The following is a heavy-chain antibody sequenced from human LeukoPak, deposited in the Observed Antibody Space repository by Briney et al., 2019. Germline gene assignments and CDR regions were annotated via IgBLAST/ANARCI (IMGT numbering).Heavy chain of an antibody. J-gene: IGHJ4*02. V-gene: IGHV3-23*01. CDR3: AKDRMIVVVITLFDY. CDR2: ISGSGGST. CDR1: GFTFSSYA. Sequence: GGSLRLSCAASGFTFSSYAMSWVRQAPGKGLEWVSAISGSGGSTYYADFVKGRFTISRDNSKNTLHLQMNSLRAEDTAVYYCAKDRMIVVVITLFDYWGQGTLVTVSS. D-gene: IGHD3-22*01.